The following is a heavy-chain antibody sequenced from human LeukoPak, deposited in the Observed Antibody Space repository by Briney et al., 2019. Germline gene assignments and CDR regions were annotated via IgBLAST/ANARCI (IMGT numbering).Heavy chain of an antibody. D-gene: IGHD1-1*01. CDR3: AKEVTTGAFPSYYYYGLDV. J-gene: IGHJ6*02. CDR2: LSFTGGDT. V-gene: IGHV3-23*01. CDR1: GFTFSDYY. Sequence: GGSLRLSCAASGFTFSDYYMTWVRQAPGKGLEWVSALSFTGGDTYYADSVKGRFTISRDNSKNTLYLQMNTLRADDTAVYYCAKEVTTGAFPSYYYYGLDVWGQGTTVTVSS.